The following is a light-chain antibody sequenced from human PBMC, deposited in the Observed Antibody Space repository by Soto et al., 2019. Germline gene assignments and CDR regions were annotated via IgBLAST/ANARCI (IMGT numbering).Light chain of an antibody. CDR1: QSDGSNF. V-gene: IGKV3-20*01. Sequence: ELVLTQYSGSLSLSPGARATLSCKTSQSDGSNFVAWYQHKPGQAPRLLIYASVQRATGIPDRFSGSGSGTDFTLTISRLEPEDFAVYYCQQYGISGTFGQGAKVDIK. CDR3: QQYGISGT. J-gene: IGKJ1*01. CDR2: ASV.